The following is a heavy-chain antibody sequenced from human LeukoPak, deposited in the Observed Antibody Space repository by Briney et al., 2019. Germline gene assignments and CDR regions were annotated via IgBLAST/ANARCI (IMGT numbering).Heavy chain of an antibody. CDR1: GFTFSTYG. J-gene: IGHJ4*02. CDR2: ISYDGSNK. CDR3: ARDSLPDGSGRSRGFDY. Sequence: GGSLRLSCAASGFTFSTYGMHWVRQAPGKGLEWVSVISYDGSNKYYADSVKGRFTISRDNSKNTLYLQMNSLRAEDTAVYYCARDSLPDGSGRSRGFDYWGQGTMVTVSS. V-gene: IGHV3-33*01. D-gene: IGHD3-10*01.